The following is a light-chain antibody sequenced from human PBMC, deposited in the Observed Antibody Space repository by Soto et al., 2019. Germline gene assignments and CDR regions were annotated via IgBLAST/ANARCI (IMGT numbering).Light chain of an antibody. CDR1: QSVSSNY. CDR3: QQVGTSYPIFT. Sequence: EVVLTQSPGTLSLSPGERATLSCRASQSVSSNYLGWYQQKPGQAPRLLIYGASSRPTGIPDRFSGSGSGPDFTLTISRLEPEDFAVYYCQQVGTSYPIFTFGPGTKVEIK. J-gene: IGKJ3*01. V-gene: IGKV3-20*01. CDR2: GAS.